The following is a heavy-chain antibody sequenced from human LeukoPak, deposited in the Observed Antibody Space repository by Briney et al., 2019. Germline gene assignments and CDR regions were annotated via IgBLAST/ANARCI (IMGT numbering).Heavy chain of an antibody. CDR1: GGSISSGDYY. V-gene: IGHV4-30-4*01. CDR3: ARREDLGAFDI. J-gene: IGHJ3*02. Sequence: SETLSLTCTVSGGSISSGDYYWSWIRQPPGKGLEWIGYIYYSGSTYYNPSLKSRVTISVDTSKNQFSLKLSSVTAADTAVYYCARREDLGAFDIWGQGTMVTVSS. D-gene: IGHD1-26*01. CDR2: IYYSGST.